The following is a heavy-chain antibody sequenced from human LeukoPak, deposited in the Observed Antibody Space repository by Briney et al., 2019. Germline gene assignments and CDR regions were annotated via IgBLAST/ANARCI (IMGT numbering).Heavy chain of an antibody. CDR1: GGSISGYY. CDR3: ARQGVSGGWTTDAFDI. J-gene: IGHJ3*02. CDR2: ISYSGST. D-gene: IGHD6-19*01. Sequence: SETLSLTCIVSGGSISGYYWSWIRQPPGKGLEWIGYISYSGSTNYNPSLRSRVTISVDTSKNQFSLKLSSVTAADTAVYYCARQGVSGGWTTDAFDIWGQGTVVTVSS. V-gene: IGHV4-59*08.